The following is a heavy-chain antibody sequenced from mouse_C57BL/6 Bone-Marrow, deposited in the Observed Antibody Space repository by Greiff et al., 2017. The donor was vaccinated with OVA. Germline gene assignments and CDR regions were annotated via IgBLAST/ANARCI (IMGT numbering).Heavy chain of an antibody. Sequence: VQLKQSVAELVRPGASVKLSCTASGFNIKNPYMHWVKQRPEQGLEWIGRIDPANGNTKYAPKFQGKATITADTSSNTAYLQLSSLTSEDTAIYYCARTVVADYAMDYWGQGTSVTVSS. CDR1: GFNIKNPY. D-gene: IGHD1-1*01. CDR3: ARTVVADYAMDY. V-gene: IGHV14-3*01. CDR2: IDPANGNT. J-gene: IGHJ4*01.